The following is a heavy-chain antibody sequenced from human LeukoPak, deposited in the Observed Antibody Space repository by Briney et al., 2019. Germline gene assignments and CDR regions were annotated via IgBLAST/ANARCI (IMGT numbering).Heavy chain of an antibody. CDR2: IYYSGST. D-gene: IGHD2-2*01. Sequence: KASETLSLTCTVSGGSISSGDYYWSWIRQPPGKGLEWIGYIYYSGSTYYNPSLKSRVTISVDTSKNQFSLKLSSVTAADTAVYYCARGLGYCSSTSWYPTDCWFDPWGQGTLVTVSS. CDR3: ARGLGYCSSTSWYPTDCWFDP. J-gene: IGHJ5*02. V-gene: IGHV4-30-4*01. CDR1: GGSISSGDYY.